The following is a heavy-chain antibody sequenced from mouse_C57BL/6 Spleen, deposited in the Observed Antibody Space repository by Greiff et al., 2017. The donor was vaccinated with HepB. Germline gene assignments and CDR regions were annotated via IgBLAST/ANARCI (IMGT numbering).Heavy chain of an antibody. CDR2: ISNGGGST. V-gene: IGHV5-12*01. D-gene: IGHD2-3*01. CDR3: ARGWLPYYAMDY. CDR1: GFTFSDYY. Sequence: EVQLVESGGGLVQPGGSLKLSCAASGFTFSDYYMYWVRQTPEKRLEWVAYISNGGGSTYYPDTVKGRFTISRDNAKNTLYLQMSRLKSEDTAMYYCARGWLPYYAMDYWGQGTSVTVSS. J-gene: IGHJ4*01.